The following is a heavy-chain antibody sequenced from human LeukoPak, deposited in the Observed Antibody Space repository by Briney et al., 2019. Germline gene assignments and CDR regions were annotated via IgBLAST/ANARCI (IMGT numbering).Heavy chain of an antibody. V-gene: IGHV3-48*03. D-gene: IGHD3-22*01. Sequence: GGSLRLSCAASGFTFSSYEMNWVCQAPGKGLEWVSYISSSGSTIYYADSVKGRFTISRDNAKNSLYLQMNSLRAEDTAVYYCARVGYYYDSSGYLNNDAFDIWGQGTMVTVSS. J-gene: IGHJ3*02. CDR3: ARVGYYYDSSGYLNNDAFDI. CDR2: ISSSGSTI. CDR1: GFTFSSYE.